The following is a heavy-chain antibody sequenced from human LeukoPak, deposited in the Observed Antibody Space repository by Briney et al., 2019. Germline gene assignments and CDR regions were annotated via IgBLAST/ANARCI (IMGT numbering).Heavy chain of an antibody. CDR3: AKGGYTYDSSGHNYFDY. D-gene: IGHD3-22*01. CDR2: IRDDGSNK. Sequence: PGGSLRLSCAASGFTFSSYGMHWVRQAPGKGLEWVAFIRDDGSNKYYADSVKGRFTISRDNSKNTLYVQMNGLREEDTAVYNCAKGGYTYDSSGHNYFDYWGQGTLVTVSS. V-gene: IGHV3-30*02. CDR1: GFTFSSYG. J-gene: IGHJ4*02.